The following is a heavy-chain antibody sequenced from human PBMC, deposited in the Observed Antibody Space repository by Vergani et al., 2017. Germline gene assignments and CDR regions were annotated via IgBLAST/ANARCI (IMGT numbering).Heavy chain of an antibody. V-gene: IGHV4-59*12. J-gene: IGHJ4*02. CDR2: IYYSGST. Sequence: QVQLQESGPGLVKPSETLSLTCTVSGGSISSYYWSWIRQPPGKGLEWIGYIYYSGSTNYNHSLKSRVTISVYTSKNQFSLKLSSVTAADTAVYYCARDILEDCCGWYGGVCFDSWGQGTLVTVSS. CDR1: GGSISSYY. CDR3: ARDILEDCCGWYGGVCFDS. D-gene: IGHD6-19*01.